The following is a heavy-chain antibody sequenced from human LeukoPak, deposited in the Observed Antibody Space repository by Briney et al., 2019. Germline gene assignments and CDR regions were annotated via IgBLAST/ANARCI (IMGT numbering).Heavy chain of an antibody. CDR3: ARLGSFEDY. J-gene: IGHJ4*02. V-gene: IGHV6-1*01. CDR2: TYYRSKWYN. D-gene: IGHD1-26*01. Sequence: SQTLSLTCAISGESVSSKSATWNWIRQSPSRGLEWLGRTYYRSKWYNDYALSVNSRVTINPDTSKNQFSLQLNSVTPEDTAVYYCARLGSFEDYWGQGTLVTVSS. CDR1: GESVSSKSAT.